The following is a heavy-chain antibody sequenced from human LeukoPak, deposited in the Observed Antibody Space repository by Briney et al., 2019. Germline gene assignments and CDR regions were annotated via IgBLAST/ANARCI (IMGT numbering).Heavy chain of an antibody. CDR3: ARTYCSSTSCLVDY. D-gene: IGHD2-2*01. CDR1: GFTFSSYS. CDR2: ISSSGGSI. J-gene: IGHJ4*02. Sequence: GGSLRLSCAASGFTFSSYSMHWVRQAPGKGLEYVSAISSSGGSIYYANSVKGRSTISRDNSKNTLYLQMGSLRAEDMAVYYCARTYCSSTSCLVDYWGQGTLVTVSS. V-gene: IGHV3-64*01.